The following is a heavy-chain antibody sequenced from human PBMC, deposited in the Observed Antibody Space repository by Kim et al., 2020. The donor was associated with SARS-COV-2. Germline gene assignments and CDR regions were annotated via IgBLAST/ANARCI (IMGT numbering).Heavy chain of an antibody. D-gene: IGHD3-3*01. V-gene: IGHV3-7*03. CDR1: GFTFSSYW. CDR3: ARVNRWRVAPVSEIDY. J-gene: IGHJ4*02. CDR2: IKQDGSEK. Sequence: GGSLRLSCAASGFTFSSYWMSWVRQAPGKGLEWVANIKQDGSEKYYVDSVKGRFTISRDNAKNSLYLQMNSLRAEDTAVYYCARVNRWRVAPVSEIDYWGQGTLVTVSS.